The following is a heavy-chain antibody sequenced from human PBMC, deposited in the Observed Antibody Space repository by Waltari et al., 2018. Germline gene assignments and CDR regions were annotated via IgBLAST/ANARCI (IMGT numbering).Heavy chain of an antibody. V-gene: IGHV4-34*01. Sequence: QVQLQQWGAGLLKPSETLSLTCAVYGGSFSGYYWSWIRQPPGQGLEWLGSMYHRGSTNYNPYLKSGVTISVDTSKNQFSLKLSSVTAADTAVYYCAARERGVVTFYPFDYWGQGTLVTVSS. CDR3: AARERGVVTFYPFDY. CDR1: GGSFSGYY. D-gene: IGHD3-3*01. CDR2: MYHRGST. J-gene: IGHJ4*02.